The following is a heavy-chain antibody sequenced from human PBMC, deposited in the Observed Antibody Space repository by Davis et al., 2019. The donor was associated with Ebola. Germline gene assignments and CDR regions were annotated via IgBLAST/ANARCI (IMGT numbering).Heavy chain of an antibody. D-gene: IGHD2-2*01. CDR3: AREDVVEVRTAFDI. J-gene: IGHJ3*02. V-gene: IGHV1-69*04. CDR2: IIPIVGLA. CDR1: GGTFSTYA. Sequence: SVKVSCKASGGTFSTYAVSWVRQAPGQGLEWMGRIIPIVGLANSAQKFQDRVTISADESTSTAYMELSSLRSEDTAVHYCAREDVVEVRTAFDIWGQGTRVTVSS.